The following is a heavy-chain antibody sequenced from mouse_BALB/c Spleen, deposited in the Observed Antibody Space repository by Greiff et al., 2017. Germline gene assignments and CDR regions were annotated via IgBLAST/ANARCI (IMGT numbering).Heavy chain of an antibody. CDR1: GFTFSSFG. V-gene: IGHV5-17*02. D-gene: IGHD2-2*01. CDR3: ARRSHGYAYYFDY. Sequence: EVKLMESGGGLVQPGGSRKLSCAASGFTFSSFGMHWVRQAPEKGLEWVAYISSGSSTIYYADTVKGRFTISRDNPKNTLFLQMTSLRSEDTAMYYCARRSHGYAYYFDYWGQGTTLTVSS. J-gene: IGHJ2*01. CDR2: ISSGSSTI.